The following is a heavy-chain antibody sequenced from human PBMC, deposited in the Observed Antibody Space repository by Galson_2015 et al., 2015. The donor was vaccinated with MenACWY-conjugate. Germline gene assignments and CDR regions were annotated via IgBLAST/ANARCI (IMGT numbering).Heavy chain of an antibody. J-gene: IGHJ4*02. V-gene: IGHV5-51*01. D-gene: IGHD3-3*01. CDR1: GYSFTSYW. CDR2: IYPGDSDT. Sequence: QSGAEVIKPGESLRISCKGSGYSFTSYWISWVRQMPGKGLEWMGIIYPGDSDTRYSPSFQGQVTISADKSISTAYLQWSSLKASDTAMYYCARHVLPSLRFLEWCFDYWGQGTLVTVSS. CDR3: ARHVLPSLRFLEWCFDY.